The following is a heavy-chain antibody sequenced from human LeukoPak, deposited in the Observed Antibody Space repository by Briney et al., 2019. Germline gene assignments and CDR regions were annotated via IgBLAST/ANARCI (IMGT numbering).Heavy chain of an antibody. Sequence: SETLSLTCSVSGYSINSGYYWGWIRQPPGKGLEWIGSIYHSGSTYYNPSLRSRVTISVDTSKNQFSLKLSSVTAADTAVYYCARARREMVDYWGQGTLVTVSS. CDR2: IYHSGST. V-gene: IGHV4-38-2*02. CDR3: ARARREMVDY. CDR1: GYSINSGYY. D-gene: IGHD5-24*01. J-gene: IGHJ4*02.